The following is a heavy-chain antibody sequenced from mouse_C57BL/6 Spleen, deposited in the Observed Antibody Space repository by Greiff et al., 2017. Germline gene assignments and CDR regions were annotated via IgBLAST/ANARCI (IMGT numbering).Heavy chain of an antibody. V-gene: IGHV3-6*01. CDR3: ARDLETTAQATWFAY. D-gene: IGHD3-2*02. CDR2: ISYDGSN. CDR1: GYSITSGYY. Sequence: VQLKQSGPGLVKPSQSLSLTCSVTGYSITSGYYWNWIRQFPGNKLEWMGYISYDGSNNYNPSLKNRISITRDTSKNQFFLKLNSVTTEDTATYYCARDLETTAQATWFAYWGQGTLVTVSA. J-gene: IGHJ3*01.